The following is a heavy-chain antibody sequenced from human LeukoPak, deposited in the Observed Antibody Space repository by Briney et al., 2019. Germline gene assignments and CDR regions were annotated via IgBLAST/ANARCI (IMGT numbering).Heavy chain of an antibody. J-gene: IGHJ1*01. D-gene: IGHD4-17*01. CDR2: IYNSGHT. V-gene: IGHV4-59*01. Sequence: PSETLSLTCTVSGGSISNYYWSWIRQPPGKGLEWIGYIYNSGHTNYNPSLKSRVTISEDTSKNQLSLKLSSVTAADTAVYYCARAAVTTSRYFQHWGQGTLVAVSS. CDR1: GGSISNYY. CDR3: ARAAVTTSRYFQH.